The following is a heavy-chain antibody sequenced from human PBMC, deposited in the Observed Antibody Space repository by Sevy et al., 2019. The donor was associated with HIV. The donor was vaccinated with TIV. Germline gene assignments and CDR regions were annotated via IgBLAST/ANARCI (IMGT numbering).Heavy chain of an antibody. D-gene: IGHD3-22*01. J-gene: IGHJ4*01. CDR2: LSASGGST. CDR3: AKGSRKYYYDSSGYYGD. Sequence: GGSLRLSCVASGFTLSNYAMSWVRQAPGKGLEWVSILSASGGSTYYAESVKGRVTISRDNSENTLDLEMNSLRGEDTAVYYCAKGSRKYYYDSSGYYGDWGQGTLVTVSS. V-gene: IGHV3-23*01. CDR1: GFTLSNYA.